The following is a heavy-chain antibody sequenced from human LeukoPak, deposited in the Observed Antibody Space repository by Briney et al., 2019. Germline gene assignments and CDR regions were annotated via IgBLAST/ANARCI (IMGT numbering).Heavy chain of an antibody. J-gene: IGHJ4*02. CDR1: GYSFTSYW. CDR2: IYPGDSDT. CDR3: ARQKKYSTSWYLDY. Sequence: GASLQISCKGSGYSFTSYWIGWVRQLPGKGLEWMGVIYPGDSDTRYSPSFQGQVTISADKSISTAYLQWSSLRASDTAMYYCARQKKYSTSWYLDYWGQGTLVTVSS. D-gene: IGHD6-13*01. V-gene: IGHV5-51*01.